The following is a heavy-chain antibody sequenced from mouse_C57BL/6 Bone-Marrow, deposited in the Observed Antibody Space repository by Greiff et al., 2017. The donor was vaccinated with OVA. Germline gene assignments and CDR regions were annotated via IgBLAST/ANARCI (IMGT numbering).Heavy chain of an antibody. CDR1: GYTFTDYE. CDR2: IDPETGGT. J-gene: IGHJ3*01. V-gene: IGHV1-15*01. Sequence: VQLQQSGAELVRPGASVTLSCKASGYTFTDYEMHWVKQTPVHGLEWIGAIDPETGGTAYNQKFKGKAILTADKSSSTAYMELRSLTSEDSAVYCCSPRRGFAYWGQGTLVTVSA. CDR3: SPRRGFAY.